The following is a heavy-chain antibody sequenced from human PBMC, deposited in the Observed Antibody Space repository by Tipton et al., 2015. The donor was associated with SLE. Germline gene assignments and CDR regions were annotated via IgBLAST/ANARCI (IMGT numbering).Heavy chain of an antibody. CDR2: FYTSGSP. D-gene: IGHD6-19*01. CDR3: ARDPVAGRGIDY. J-gene: IGHJ4*02. V-gene: IGHV4-61*02. Sequence: LRLSCTVSGGSISSGSHYWSWIRQPAGKGLEWIGRFYTSGSPNYNPSLKSRVTISVDTSKNHFSLKLTSVPAADTAVYYCARDPVAGRGIDYWGQGTLVTVSS. CDR1: GGSISSGSHY.